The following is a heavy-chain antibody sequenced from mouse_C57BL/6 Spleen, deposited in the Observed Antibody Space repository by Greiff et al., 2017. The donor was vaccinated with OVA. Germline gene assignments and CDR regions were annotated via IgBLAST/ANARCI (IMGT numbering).Heavy chain of an antibody. CDR2: IWSGGST. D-gene: IGHD2-4*01. Sequence: QVQLQQSGPGLVQPSQSLSITCTVSGFSLTSYGVHWVRQSPGKGLEWLGVIWSGGSTDYYAAFIYRLCISKDNSKSQSFSKINKLQADDTAIYYRAKNSLYDYDGYYYAMDYWGQGTSVTVSS. CDR1: GFSLTSYG. J-gene: IGHJ4*01. V-gene: IGHV2-2*01. CDR3: AKNSLYDYDGYYYAMDY.